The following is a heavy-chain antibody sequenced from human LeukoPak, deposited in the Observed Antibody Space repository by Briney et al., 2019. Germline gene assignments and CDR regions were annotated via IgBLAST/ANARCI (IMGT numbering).Heavy chain of an antibody. CDR1: GGSISSSGYF. D-gene: IGHD3-10*01. V-gene: IGHV4-39*01. CDR2: IYYSGNT. CDR3: ARQDASGSFDFDF. Sequence: PSEALSLTCSVSGGSISSSGYFWGWLRQPPGKGLEWIGSIYYSGNTYYNPSLKSRVTISVDTSKNQFSLKLSSVTAADTAVYYCARQDASGSFDFDFWGQGTLVTVSS. J-gene: IGHJ4*02.